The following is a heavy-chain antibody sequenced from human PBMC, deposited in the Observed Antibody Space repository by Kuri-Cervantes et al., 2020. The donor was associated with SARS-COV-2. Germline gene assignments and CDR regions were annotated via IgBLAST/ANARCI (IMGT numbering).Heavy chain of an antibody. Sequence: SETLSLTCTVSGGSVSSGSYYWSWIRQPPGKGLEWIGYIYYSGSTYYNPSLKSLITISADTSKNQFSLNLNSVTAADTAVYYCARGYVIGGVDVWGQGTTVTVSS. CDR1: GGSVSSGSYY. V-gene: IGHV4-61*01. CDR3: ARGYVIGGVDV. J-gene: IGHJ6*02. D-gene: IGHD3-16*01. CDR2: IYYSGST.